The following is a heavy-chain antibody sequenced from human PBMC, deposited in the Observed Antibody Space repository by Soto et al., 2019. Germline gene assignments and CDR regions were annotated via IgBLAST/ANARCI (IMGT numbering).Heavy chain of an antibody. Sequence: GGSLRLSCAASGFTFSSYSMNWVRQAPGKGLEWVSSISSSSSYIYYADSVKGRFTISRDNAKNSLYLQMNSLRAEDTAVYYCARGASKYLPQGALNWFDPWGQGTLVTVSS. J-gene: IGHJ5*02. CDR3: ARGASKYLPQGALNWFDP. V-gene: IGHV3-21*01. D-gene: IGHD3-10*01. CDR1: GFTFSSYS. CDR2: ISSSSSYI.